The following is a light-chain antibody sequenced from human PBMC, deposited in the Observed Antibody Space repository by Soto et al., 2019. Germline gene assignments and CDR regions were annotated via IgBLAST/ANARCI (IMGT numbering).Light chain of an antibody. J-gene: IGLJ1*01. V-gene: IGLV2-23*01. CDR2: EGS. Sequence: ALTQPASVSGSPGQSITISCTGTSSGVGSYNLVSWYQQHPGKAPKLMIYEGSKRPSGVSNRFSGSKSGNTASLTISGLQAEDEADYYCCSYAGSSTPSVFGTGTKVTVL. CDR1: SSGVGSYNL. CDR3: CSYAGSSTPSV.